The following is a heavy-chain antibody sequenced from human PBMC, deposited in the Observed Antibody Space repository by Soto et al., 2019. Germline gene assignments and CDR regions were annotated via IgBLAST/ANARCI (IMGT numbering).Heavy chain of an antibody. CDR1: GGSFSGYY. J-gene: IGHJ6*03. CDR2: INHSGST. CDR3: ARVEVDFQGIAAAGITSYYMDV. D-gene: IGHD6-13*01. Sequence: PSETLSLTCAVYGGSFSGYYWSWIRQPPGKGLEWIGEINHSGSTNYNPSLKSRVTISVDTSKNQFSLKLSSVTAADTAVYYCARVEVDFQGIAAAGITSYYMDVWGKGPPVTVSS. V-gene: IGHV4-34*01.